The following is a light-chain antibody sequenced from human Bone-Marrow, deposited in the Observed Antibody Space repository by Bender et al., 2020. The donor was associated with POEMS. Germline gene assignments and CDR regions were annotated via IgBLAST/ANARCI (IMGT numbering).Light chain of an antibody. Sequence: QSALTQPASVSGSPGQSITISCTGTSSDVGRYDYVSWYQEHPGKAPKLIIYDVSQRPSGVREGFSGSKSGNTASLTISGLQADDEADYYCCSYAGSYTYVFGTGTQVTVL. CDR1: SSDVGRYDY. V-gene: IGLV2-11*01. CDR3: CSYAGSYTYV. J-gene: IGLJ1*01. CDR2: DVS.